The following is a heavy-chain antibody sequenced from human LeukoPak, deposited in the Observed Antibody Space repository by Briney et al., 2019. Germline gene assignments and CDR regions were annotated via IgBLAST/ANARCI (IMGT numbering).Heavy chain of an antibody. CDR1: GFTFSSYW. D-gene: IGHD6-19*01. V-gene: IGHV3-7*01. CDR2: IKQEGSEK. J-gene: IGHJ4*02. CDR3: ARRAVEFDY. Sequence: GGSLRLSCVVSGFTFSSYWMSWVRQAPGKGLEWVANIKQEGSEKNYVDSVKGRFTISRDNAKNSLYLQMNSLRAEDTAVYYCARRAVEFDYWGQGTPVTVSS.